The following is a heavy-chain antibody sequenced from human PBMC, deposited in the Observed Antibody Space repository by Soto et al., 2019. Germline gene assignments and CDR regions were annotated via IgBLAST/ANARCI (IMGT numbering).Heavy chain of an antibody. J-gene: IGHJ5*02. D-gene: IGHD5-12*01. V-gene: IGHV3-23*01. CDR3: AKDWVRAATANWFDP. CDR1: GFTFTSYA. CDR2: ISGSGGTT. Sequence: EVQLLESGGGLVQPGGSLRLSCAASGFTFTSYAMSWVRQAPGKGLEWVSAISGSGGTTYYADSVKGRFTISRDNSKNTLYLQMNSLRAEDTAVYYGAKDWVRAATANWFDPWGQGILVTVSS.